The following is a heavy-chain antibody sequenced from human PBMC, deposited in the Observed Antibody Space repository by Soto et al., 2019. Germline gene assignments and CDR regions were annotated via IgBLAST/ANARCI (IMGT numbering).Heavy chain of an antibody. CDR2: LSGSGGST. J-gene: IGHJ4*02. CDR1: GFTFHTYA. V-gene: IGHV3-23*01. CDR3: AKDLRDWGFFDY. D-gene: IGHD3-16*01. Sequence: GGSLRLSCAASGFTFHTYAMGWVRQAPGKGLEWVSSLSGSGGSTNYAGSVKGRFSISRDNSKDTLYLQMNNLRPEDTAMYYCAKDLRDWGFFDYWGLGTLVTV.